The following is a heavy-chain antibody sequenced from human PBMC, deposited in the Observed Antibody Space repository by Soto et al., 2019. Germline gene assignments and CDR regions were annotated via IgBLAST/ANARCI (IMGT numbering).Heavy chain of an antibody. CDR2: IWYDGSNK. V-gene: IGHV3-33*01. CDR3: ARGGRAVAGNVVGSGRYY. D-gene: IGHD6-19*01. J-gene: IGHJ4*02. Sequence: SLGLSCAASGFTFSSYSMPWVRQAPGKGLEWVAVIWYDGSNKYYADSVKGRFTISRDNSKNTLYLQMNSLRAEDTAVYYCARGGRAVAGNVVGSGRYYWGQGTLVTVSS. CDR1: GFTFSSYS.